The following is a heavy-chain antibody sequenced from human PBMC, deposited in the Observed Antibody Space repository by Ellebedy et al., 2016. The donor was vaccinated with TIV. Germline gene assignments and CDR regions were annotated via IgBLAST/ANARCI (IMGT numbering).Heavy chain of an antibody. V-gene: IGHV1-18*01. Sequence: ASVKVSXXASGYTFTSYGISWVRQAPGQGLEWMGWISAYNGNTNYAQKLQGRVTMTTDTSTSTAYMELRSLRSDDTAVYYCARAGDSSGYGYYYYGMDVWGQGTTVTVSS. CDR3: ARAGDSSGYGYYYYGMDV. D-gene: IGHD6-19*01. J-gene: IGHJ6*02. CDR1: GYTFTSYG. CDR2: ISAYNGNT.